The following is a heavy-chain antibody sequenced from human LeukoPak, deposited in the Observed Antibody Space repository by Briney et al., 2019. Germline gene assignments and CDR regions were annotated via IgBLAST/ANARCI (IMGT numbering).Heavy chain of an antibody. CDR3: ARAPTTVYSYGRGYNYYGMDV. J-gene: IGHJ6*02. CDR2: IYSGGST. D-gene: IGHD5-18*01. V-gene: IGHV3-66*01. Sequence: GGSLRLSCAASGFTVSSNYMSWVRQAPGKGLEWVSVIYSGGSTYYADSVKGRFTISRDNSKNTLYLQMNSLRAEDTAVYYCARAPTTVYSYGRGYNYYGMDVWGQGTTVTVSS. CDR1: GFTVSSNY.